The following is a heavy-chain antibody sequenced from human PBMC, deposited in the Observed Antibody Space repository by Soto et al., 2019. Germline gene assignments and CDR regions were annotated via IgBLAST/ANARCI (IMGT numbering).Heavy chain of an antibody. V-gene: IGHV4-34*01. CDR2: INHSGDT. D-gene: IGHD3-9*01. J-gene: IGHJ4*02. CDR1: GGSFSGYY. CDR3: ARGSDISSDY. Sequence: SETLSLTCAVYGGSFSGYYWSWFRQSPGKGLEWIGEINHSGDTNYNPSLKSRVTISVDTSKNQFSLKVSSVTAADTAVYYCARGSDISSDYWGQGTLVTVSS.